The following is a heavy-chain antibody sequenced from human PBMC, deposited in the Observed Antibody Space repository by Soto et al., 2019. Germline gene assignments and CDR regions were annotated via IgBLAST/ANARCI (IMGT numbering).Heavy chain of an antibody. CDR3: ARVHMITFGGVIVNDAFDI. V-gene: IGHV3-7*01. CDR1: GFTFSSYW. CDR2: IKQDGSEK. D-gene: IGHD3-16*02. J-gene: IGHJ3*02. Sequence: PGASLILSCADSGFTFSSYWMRWVRQSPGNGLEWVANIKQDGSEKYYVDSVKCRFTISRDNAKNSLYLPMKRLRAEDTAVYYCARVHMITFGGVIVNDAFDIWGQGTMVTVSS.